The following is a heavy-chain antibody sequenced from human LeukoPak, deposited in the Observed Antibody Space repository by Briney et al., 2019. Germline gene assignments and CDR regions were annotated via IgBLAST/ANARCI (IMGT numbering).Heavy chain of an antibody. CDR3: AKARQTYDNWFDP. J-gene: IGHJ5*02. Sequence: GGSLRLSCAASGFTFSSYGMHWVRQAPGKGLEWVAVISYDGSNKYYADSVKGRSTISRDNSKNTLYLQMNSLRAEDTAVYYCAKARQTYDNWFDPWGQGTLVTVSS. D-gene: IGHD2-2*01. V-gene: IGHV3-30*18. CDR2: ISYDGSNK. CDR1: GFTFSSYG.